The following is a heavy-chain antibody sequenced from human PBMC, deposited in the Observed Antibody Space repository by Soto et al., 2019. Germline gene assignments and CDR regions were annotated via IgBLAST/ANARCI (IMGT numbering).Heavy chain of an antibody. CDR2: INAGNGNT. V-gene: IGHV1-3*01. D-gene: IGHD6-13*01. CDR1: GYTFTSYA. J-gene: IGHJ4*02. CDR3: ARDRGMGNPYSSSWSGPVDY. Sequence: ASVKVSCKASGYTFTSYATHWVRQAPGQRLEWMGWINAGNGNTKYSQKFQGRVTITRDTSASTAYMELSSLRSEDTAVYYCARDRGMGNPYSSSWSGPVDYWGQGTLVTVS.